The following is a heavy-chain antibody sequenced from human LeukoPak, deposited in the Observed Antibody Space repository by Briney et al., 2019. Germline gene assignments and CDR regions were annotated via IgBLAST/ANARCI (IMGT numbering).Heavy chain of an antibody. Sequence: GASVKVSCKASGYTFTSYGISWVRQAPGQGLEWMGWISAYNGNTNYAQKLQGRVTMTTDTSTSTAHMELRSLRSDDTAVYYCARQNYDFWSGYYYYYYYMDVWGKGTTVTVSS. V-gene: IGHV1-18*01. CDR1: GYTFTSYG. D-gene: IGHD3-3*01. J-gene: IGHJ6*03. CDR2: ISAYNGNT. CDR3: ARQNYDFWSGYYYYYYYMDV.